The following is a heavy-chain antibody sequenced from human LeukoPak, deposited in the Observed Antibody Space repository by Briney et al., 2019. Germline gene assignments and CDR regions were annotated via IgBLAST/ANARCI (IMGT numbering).Heavy chain of an antibody. D-gene: IGHD3-10*01. CDR2: IIPIFGTA. Sequence: GASVKVSCKASGYTFTSYYLHWVRQAPGQGLEWMGGIIPIFGTANYAQKFQGRVTITADESTSTAYMELSSLRSEDTAVYYCARDRYYGSGSSSPISYYYYYMDVWGKGTTVTISS. CDR1: GYTFTSYY. J-gene: IGHJ6*03. CDR3: ARDRYYGSGSSSPISYYYYYMDV. V-gene: IGHV1-69*13.